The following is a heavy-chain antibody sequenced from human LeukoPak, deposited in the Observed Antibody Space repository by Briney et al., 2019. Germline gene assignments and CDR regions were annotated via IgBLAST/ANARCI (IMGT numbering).Heavy chain of an antibody. CDR3: ARVGGNQWLDY. J-gene: IGHJ4*02. D-gene: IGHD6-19*01. Sequence: GGSLRLSCAASGFTLSSYSMNWVRQAPGKGLEWVSYISGGSSTIYNADSVKGRFTISRDNAKNLLYLLMDTLRAEDTAVYYCARVGGNQWLDYWGQGTLVTVSS. CDR1: GFTLSSYS. V-gene: IGHV3-48*01. CDR2: ISGGSSTI.